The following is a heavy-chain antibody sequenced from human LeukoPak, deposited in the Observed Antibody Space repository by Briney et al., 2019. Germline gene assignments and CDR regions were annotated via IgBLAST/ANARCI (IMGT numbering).Heavy chain of an antibody. Sequence: GGSLRLSCAASGYTFSSYWMSWVRQAPGKGLECVANIKQDGSEKYYVDSVRGRFTLSRDNAKNSLYLQMNSLRVEDTAVYYCATSAARAIESWGQGTLVTVSS. CDR1: GYTFSSYW. D-gene: IGHD6-25*01. CDR3: ATSAARAIES. J-gene: IGHJ4*02. V-gene: IGHV3-7*01. CDR2: IKQDGSEK.